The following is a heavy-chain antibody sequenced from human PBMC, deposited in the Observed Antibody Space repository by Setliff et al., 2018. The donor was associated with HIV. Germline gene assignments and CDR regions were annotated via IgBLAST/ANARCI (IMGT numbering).Heavy chain of an antibody. CDR1: GGSVSSPSYY. Sequence: SETLSLTCAVSGGSVSSPSYYWGWIRRPPGKGLEWIGSVYNSGITFKNPSLKSRVSISVDRSGNQFSLRLTSVTAADTAVYYCATCRHRPSNWFDPWGQGTVVTVPQ. V-gene: IGHV4-39*07. J-gene: IGHJ5*02. CDR3: ATCRHRPSNWFDP. CDR2: VYNSGIT.